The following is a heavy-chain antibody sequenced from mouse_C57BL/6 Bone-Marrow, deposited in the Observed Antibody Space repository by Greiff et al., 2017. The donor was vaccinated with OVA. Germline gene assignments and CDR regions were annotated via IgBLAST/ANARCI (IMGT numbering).Heavy chain of an antibody. D-gene: IGHD3-2*02. CDR3: ARSGAAQYYAMDY. V-gene: IGHV1-50*01. J-gene: IGHJ4*01. CDR1: GYTFTSYW. Sequence: QVQLQQSGAELVKPGASVKLSCKASGYTFTSYWMQWVKQRPGQGLEWIGEIDPSDSYTNYNQKFKGKATLTVDTSSSTAYMQLSSLTSEDSAVYYGARSGAAQYYAMDYWGQGTSVTVSS. CDR2: IDPSDSYT.